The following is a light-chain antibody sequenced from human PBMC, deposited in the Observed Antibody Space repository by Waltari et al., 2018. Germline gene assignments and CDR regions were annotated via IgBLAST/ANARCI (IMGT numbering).Light chain of an antibody. J-gene: IGLJ2*01. CDR3: SSYAGSSIPVV. V-gene: IGLV2-23*02. Sequence: QSALIQPASVSGSPGQSITISCTGTSSDVGGYNFVSWYQHHPGRAPKLTIYDVNQRPSGVFHRFSGAKAGGTASLTISGLLTEDEADYYCSSYAGSSIPVVFGGGTKLTVL. CDR1: SSDVGGYNF. CDR2: DVN.